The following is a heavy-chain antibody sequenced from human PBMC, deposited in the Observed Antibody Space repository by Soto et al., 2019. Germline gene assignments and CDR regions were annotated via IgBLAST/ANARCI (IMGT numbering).Heavy chain of an antibody. Sequence: SETLSLTCSVSGGPLSGYFWSWIRQPPGKGLEWIGEIHRSGSINYRPSLKSRVTISADASNSQFSLKMTSVTAADTAVYSCARASDYAWELLWVWGQGTPVTVSS. CDR1: GGPLSGYF. CDR3: ARASDYAWELLWV. CDR2: IHRSGSI. J-gene: IGHJ4*02. D-gene: IGHD1-26*01. V-gene: IGHV4-34*01.